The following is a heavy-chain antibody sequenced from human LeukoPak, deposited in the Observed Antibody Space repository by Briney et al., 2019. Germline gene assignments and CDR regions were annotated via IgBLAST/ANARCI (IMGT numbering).Heavy chain of an antibody. D-gene: IGHD5-18*01. V-gene: IGHV3-30-3*01. J-gene: IGHJ4*02. CDR1: GFTFSSYA. Sequence: GGSLRLSCAAPGFTFSSYAMHWGRQAPGQGVGWVAVISYDGSNKYYADSVKGRFTISRDNSKNTLYLQMNSLRAEDTAVYYCAREEDTAIPFDYWGQGTLVTVSS. CDR2: ISYDGSNK. CDR3: AREEDTAIPFDY.